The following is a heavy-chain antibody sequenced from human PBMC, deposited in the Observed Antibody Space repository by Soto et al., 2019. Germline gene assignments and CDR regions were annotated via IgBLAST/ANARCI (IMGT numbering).Heavy chain of an antibody. D-gene: IGHD6-19*01. V-gene: IGHV3-23*01. CDR2: IGGSGGST. CDR1: GFTFSNYA. J-gene: IGHJ4*02. CDR3: SRRSSGWYFDY. Sequence: GGSLRLSCAASGFTFSNYAMNRVRQAPGKGLEWVSAIGGSGGSTYYADSVKGRFTISRDNSKNTLYLQMNSLRAEDTAVYYCSRRSSGWYFDYWGQGTLVTVSS.